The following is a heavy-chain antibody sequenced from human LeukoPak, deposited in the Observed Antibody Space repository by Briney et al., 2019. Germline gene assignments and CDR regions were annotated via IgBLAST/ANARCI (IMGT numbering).Heavy chain of an antibody. J-gene: IGHJ4*02. Sequence: GSVKVSFMSCLYTYTDYYMHEVRQAPGQGRDGVGRIYPNSGDTKSAQAFQGRVTMTRDTSVNTAYMELSSLRSDDTAVYYCARGSPMTKSFPQDYWGQGTLISVSS. D-gene: IGHD2-21*01. V-gene: IGHV1-2*06. CDR1: LYTYTDYY. CDR2: IYPNSGDT. CDR3: ARGSPMTKSFPQDY.